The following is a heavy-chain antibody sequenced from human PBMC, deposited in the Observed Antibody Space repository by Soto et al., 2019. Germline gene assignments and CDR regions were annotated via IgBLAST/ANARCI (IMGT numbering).Heavy chain of an antibody. D-gene: IGHD3-16*01. Sequence: QVQLVEAGGGVVQPGRSLRLSCAASGFTFSSYAMHWVRQAQGKGLEWVAVISYDGSNKYYADSVKGRFTISRDNSKNTLYLQMNSLRAEDTAVYYCARDIGGASGYFDYWGQGNLVNVSS. CDR3: ARDIGGASGYFDY. CDR2: ISYDGSNK. J-gene: IGHJ4*02. V-gene: IGHV3-30-3*01. CDR1: GFTFSSYA.